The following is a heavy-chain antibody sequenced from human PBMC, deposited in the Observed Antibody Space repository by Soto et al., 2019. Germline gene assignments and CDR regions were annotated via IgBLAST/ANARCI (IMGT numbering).Heavy chain of an antibody. CDR3: ARIFYDSNPEGAFDI. CDR2: IIPIFGTA. Sequence: GASVKVSCKASGGTFSSYAISWVRQAPGQGLEWMGGIIPIFGTANYAQKFQGRVTITADESTSTAYMELSSLRSEDTAVYYCARIFYDSNPEGAFDIWGQGTMVTVSS. CDR1: GGTFSSYA. V-gene: IGHV1-69*13. J-gene: IGHJ3*02. D-gene: IGHD3-22*01.